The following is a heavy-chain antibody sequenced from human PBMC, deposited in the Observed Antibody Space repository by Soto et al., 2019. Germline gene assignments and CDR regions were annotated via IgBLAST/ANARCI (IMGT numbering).Heavy chain of an antibody. V-gene: IGHV4-30-2*01. D-gene: IGHD3-3*01. Sequence: SETLSVTSAVCSDSISSGGYSWCWNRQPPGKALEWIGHTYHGGTPYYNPPLKSRVTISVDRAKNQFSLNLRSVTAADTAFYFCARDNQYADYDFVSRFDYWGQGALVTVSS. CDR3: ARDNQYADYDFVSRFDY. J-gene: IGHJ4*02. CDR1: SDSISSGGYS. CDR2: TYHGGTP.